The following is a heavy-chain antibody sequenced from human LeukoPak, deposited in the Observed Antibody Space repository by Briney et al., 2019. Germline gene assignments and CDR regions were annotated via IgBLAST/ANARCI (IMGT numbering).Heavy chain of an antibody. J-gene: IGHJ6*03. CDR1: GFTFSSYS. Sequence: PGGSLRLSCAASGFTFSSYSMNWVRQAPGKGLEWVSSISSSSSYIYYADSVKGRFTISRDNAKNSLYLQMNSLRAEDTAVYYCARDRGSSWFMDVWGKGTTVTVSS. CDR3: ARDRGSSWFMDV. V-gene: IGHV3-21*01. D-gene: IGHD6-13*01. CDR2: ISSSSSYI.